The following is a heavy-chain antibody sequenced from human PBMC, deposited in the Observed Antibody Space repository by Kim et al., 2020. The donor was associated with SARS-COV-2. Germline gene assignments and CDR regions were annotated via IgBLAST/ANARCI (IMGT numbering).Heavy chain of an antibody. Sequence: SETLSLTCTVSGGSISSSSYYWGWIRQPPGKGLEWIGSIYYSGSTYYNPSLKSRVTISVDTSKNQFSLKLSSVTAADTAVYYCARAVDESGPFDYWGQGTLVTVSS. CDR2: IYYSGST. CDR3: ARAVDESGPFDY. CDR1: GGSISSSSYY. V-gene: IGHV4-39*07. J-gene: IGHJ4*02. D-gene: IGHD5-12*01.